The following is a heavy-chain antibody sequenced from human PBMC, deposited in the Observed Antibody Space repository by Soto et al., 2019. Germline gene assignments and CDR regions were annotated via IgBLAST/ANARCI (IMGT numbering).Heavy chain of an antibody. J-gene: IGHJ4*02. CDR1: GFTFSSYS. CDR2: ISSSSSYI. V-gene: IGHV3-21*01. D-gene: IGHD5-12*01. CDR3: AREVSKYSGYDFDY. Sequence: EVQLVESGGGLVKPGGSLRLSCPASGFTFSSYSMNWVRQAPGKGLEWVSSISSSSSYIYYADSVKGRFTISRDNAKNSLYLQMNSLRAEDTAVYYCAREVSKYSGYDFDYWGQGTLVTVSS.